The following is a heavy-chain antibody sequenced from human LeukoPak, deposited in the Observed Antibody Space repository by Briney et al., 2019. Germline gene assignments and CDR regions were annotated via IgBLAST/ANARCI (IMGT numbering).Heavy chain of an antibody. V-gene: IGHV3-30-3*01. CDR3: ARLPYSDSSSWYGGKNWFDP. J-gene: IGHJ5*02. CDR1: GFTFSSYA. D-gene: IGHD6-13*01. CDR2: ISYDGSNK. Sequence: GGSLRFSCAASGFTFSSYAMHWVRQAPGKGLEWVAVISYDGSNKYYADSVKGRFTISRDNSKNTLYLQMNSLRAEDTAVYYCARLPYSDSSSWYGGKNWFDPWGQGTLVTVSS.